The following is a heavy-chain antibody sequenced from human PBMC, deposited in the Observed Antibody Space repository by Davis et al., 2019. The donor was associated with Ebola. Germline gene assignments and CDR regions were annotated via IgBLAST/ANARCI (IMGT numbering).Heavy chain of an antibody. V-gene: IGHV3-23*01. CDR3: AKAPLSTGRVFFDY. D-gene: IGHD1-14*01. Sequence: GESLKISCAASGFTFSSYAMSWVRQAPGKGLEWVSVISGSGGSTYYAESLKGRFTISRDNSKNTLYLQMNSLRAEDTAVYYCAKAPLSTGRVFFDYWGQGTLVTVSS. CDR2: ISGSGGST. CDR1: GFTFSSYA. J-gene: IGHJ4*02.